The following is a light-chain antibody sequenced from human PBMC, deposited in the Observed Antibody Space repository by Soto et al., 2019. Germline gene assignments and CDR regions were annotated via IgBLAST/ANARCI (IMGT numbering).Light chain of an antibody. V-gene: IGKV1-5*03. CDR3: QQYNSYSAWT. CDR1: QSISSW. CDR2: KAS. J-gene: IGKJ1*01. Sequence: DIQMTQSPSTLSASVGDRVIITCRASQSISSWLAWYQQKPGKAPKLLIYKASSLESGVPSRFSGSGSGTEFTLTISSLQPDDFATYHCQQYNSYSAWTFGQGTKVEIK.